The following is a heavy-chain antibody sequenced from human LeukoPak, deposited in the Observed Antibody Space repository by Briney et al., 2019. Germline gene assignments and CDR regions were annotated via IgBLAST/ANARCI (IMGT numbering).Heavy chain of an antibody. Sequence: QPGGSLRLSCAASGFTFSSYAMSWVRQAPGKGLEWVSAISGSGGSTYYADSVKGRFTISRDNSKNTLYLQMNSLRAEDTAVYYCAKVSDYVWGSYRSFDYWGQGTLVTVSS. J-gene: IGHJ4*02. CDR2: ISGSGGST. CDR3: AKVSDYVWGSYRSFDY. CDR1: GFTFSSYA. V-gene: IGHV3-23*01. D-gene: IGHD3-16*02.